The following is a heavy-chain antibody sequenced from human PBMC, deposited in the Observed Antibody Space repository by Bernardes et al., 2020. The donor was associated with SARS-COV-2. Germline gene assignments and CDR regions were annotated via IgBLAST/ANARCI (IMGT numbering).Heavy chain of an antibody. CDR1: GYTLTALS. CDR2: FDPEDGET. CDR3: ATSGVLRNWFDP. D-gene: IGHD3-16*01. J-gene: IGHJ5*02. V-gene: IGHV1-24*01. Sequence: ASLKVSCKVSGYTLTALSMHWVRQAPGKGLEWMGGFDPEDGETIYAQKFQGRVTMTEDTSTDTAYMELSSLRSEDTAVYYCATSGVLRNWFDPWGQGTLVTVSS.